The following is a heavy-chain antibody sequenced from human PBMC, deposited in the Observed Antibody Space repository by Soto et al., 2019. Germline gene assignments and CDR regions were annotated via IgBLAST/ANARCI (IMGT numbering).Heavy chain of an antibody. V-gene: IGHV4-30-4*01. CDR3: ARERRFLEWSYFDY. J-gene: IGHJ4*02. CDR2: IYYSGST. CDR1: GGSISSGDYY. D-gene: IGHD3-3*01. Sequence: QVQLQESGPGLVKPSQTLSLTCTVSGGSISSGDYYWSWIRQPPGKGLVWIGYIYYSGSTYYNPSLKSRVTISVDTSKNQFYLKLSSVTAADTAVYYCARERRFLEWSYFDYWGQGTLVTVSS.